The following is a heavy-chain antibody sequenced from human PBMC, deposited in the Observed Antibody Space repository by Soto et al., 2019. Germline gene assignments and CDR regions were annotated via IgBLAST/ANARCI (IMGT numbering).Heavy chain of an antibody. CDR1: GFIFNNYW. D-gene: IGHD4-17*01. CDR2: INKDGSGT. V-gene: IGHV3-74*01. J-gene: IGHJ4*02. CDR3: ASGAYYGDIRGY. Sequence: DVQLAESGGGLVQPGGSLRLSCAASGFIFNNYWMHWVRRAPGKGLVWVSRINKDGSGTNYADSVRGRFTISRDNAENTLFLQMNSLRVEDTAVYYCASGAYYGDIRGYWGPGTLVTVSS.